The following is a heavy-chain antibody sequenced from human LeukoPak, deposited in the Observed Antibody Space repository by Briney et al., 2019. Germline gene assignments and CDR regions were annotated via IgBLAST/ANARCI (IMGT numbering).Heavy chain of an antibody. V-gene: IGHV1-69*04. Sequence: SVKVSCKASGGTFSSYAISWVRQAPGQGLEWMERIIPIFGIANYAQKFQGRVTITADKSTSTAYMELSSLRSEDTAVCYCARGNYYDSSGTFDYWGQGTLVTVSS. CDR3: ARGNYYDSSGTFDY. D-gene: IGHD3-22*01. J-gene: IGHJ4*02. CDR1: GGTFSSYA. CDR2: IIPIFGIA.